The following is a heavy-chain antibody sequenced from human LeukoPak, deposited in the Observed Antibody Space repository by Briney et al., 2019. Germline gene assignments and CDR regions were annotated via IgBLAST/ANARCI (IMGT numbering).Heavy chain of an antibody. D-gene: IGHD2-2*02. CDR2: IIPMFTTP. Sequence: SVKVSCKTSGGTFSTAAISWFRQAPGQGLEWMARIIPMFTTPDYVYKFLDRVTITADKSTSTAYMELTTLTSDDTAVYFCAYSVSAAINNFFDPWGQGTLVTVSS. J-gene: IGHJ5*02. CDR1: GGTFSTAA. CDR3: AYSVSAAINNFFDP. V-gene: IGHV1-69*06.